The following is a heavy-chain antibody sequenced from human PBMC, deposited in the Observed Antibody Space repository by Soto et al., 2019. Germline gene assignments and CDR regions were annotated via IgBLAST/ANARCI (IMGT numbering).Heavy chain of an antibody. V-gene: IGHV3-48*02. CDR2: ISSSSSTI. CDR3: ARAFPYSSSWYLDSGYYFDY. J-gene: IGHJ4*02. D-gene: IGHD6-13*01. CDR1: GFTFSSYS. Sequence: PGGSLRLSCAASGFTFSSYSMNWVRQAPGKGLEWVSYISSSSSTIYYADSVKGRFTISRDNAKNSLYLQMNSLRDEDTAVYYCARAFPYSSSWYLDSGYYFDYWGQGTLVTVSS.